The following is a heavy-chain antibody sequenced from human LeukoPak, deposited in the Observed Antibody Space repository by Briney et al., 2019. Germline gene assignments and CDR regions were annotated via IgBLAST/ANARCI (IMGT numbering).Heavy chain of an antibody. CDR3: ARDVVFYDSSGYPSYFDY. CDR1: GFTFSSYA. D-gene: IGHD3-22*01. Sequence: GGTLRLSCAASGFTFSSYAMTWIRQAPGKGLEWVSSISGSGGSTYYADSVKGRFTISRDNSKNTLYLQMNSLRDEDTAVYYCARDVVFYDSSGYPSYFDYWGQGTLVTVSS. CDR2: ISGSGGST. V-gene: IGHV3-23*01. J-gene: IGHJ4*02.